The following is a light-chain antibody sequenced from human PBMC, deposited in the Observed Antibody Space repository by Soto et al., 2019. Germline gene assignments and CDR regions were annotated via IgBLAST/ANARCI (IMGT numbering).Light chain of an antibody. CDR3: SSYTTNKTLVV. CDR2: DVT. CDR1: SSDIGYYNY. J-gene: IGLJ2*01. V-gene: IGLV2-14*01. Sequence: QSALTQPASVSGSPGQSITISCTGTSSDIGYYNYVSWFQQYPGKVPKLMIYDVTNRPSGVSNRFSGSKSGNMASLNISGLQAEDEADYYCSSYTTNKTLVVFGGGTKLTVL.